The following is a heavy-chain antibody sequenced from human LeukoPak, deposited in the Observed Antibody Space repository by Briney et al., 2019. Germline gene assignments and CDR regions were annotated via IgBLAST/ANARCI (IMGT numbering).Heavy chain of an antibody. CDR2: ISSSSSYI. CDR3: ARVRIAMQNRYFDY. V-gene: IGHV3-21*01. Sequence: GRSLRLSCAASGFTFSSYGMHWVRQALGKGLEWVSSISSSSSYIYYADSVKGRFTISRDNAKNSLYLQMNSLRAEDTAVYYCARVRIAMQNRYFDYWGQGTLVTVSS. D-gene: IGHD6-13*01. J-gene: IGHJ4*02. CDR1: GFTFSSYG.